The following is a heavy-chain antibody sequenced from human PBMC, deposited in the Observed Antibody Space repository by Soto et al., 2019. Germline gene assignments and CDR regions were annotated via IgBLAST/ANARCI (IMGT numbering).Heavy chain of an antibody. CDR2: IYYSGST. CDR3: ARKNGVLDAFDI. Sequence: QVQLQESGPGLVKPSDTLSHTCAVSGYSISSSNWWGWIRRPPGKGLEWIGYIYYSGSTYYNPSLKSRVTMSVDASKNQFSVKRSSVTAVDTAVYYCARKNGVLDAFDIWGQGTMVTVSS. D-gene: IGHD4-17*01. V-gene: IGHV4-28*01. CDR1: GYSISSSNW. J-gene: IGHJ3*02.